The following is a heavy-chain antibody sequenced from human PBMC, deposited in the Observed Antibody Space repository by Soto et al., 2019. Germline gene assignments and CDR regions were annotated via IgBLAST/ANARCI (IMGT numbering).Heavy chain of an antibody. Sequence: SETLSLTCTVSGGSISSYYWSWIRQPPGKGLEWIGYIYYSGSTNYSPSLKSRVTISVVTSKNQFSLKLSSVTAADTAVYYCARVYCSSTSCYDLFDYWGQGTLVTVS. D-gene: IGHD2-2*01. CDR2: IYYSGST. CDR1: GGSISSYY. CDR3: ARVYCSSTSCYDLFDY. V-gene: IGHV4-59*08. J-gene: IGHJ4*02.